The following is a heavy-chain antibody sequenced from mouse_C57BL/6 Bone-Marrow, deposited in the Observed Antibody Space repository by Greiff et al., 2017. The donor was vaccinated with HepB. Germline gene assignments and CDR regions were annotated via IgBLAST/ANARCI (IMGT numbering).Heavy chain of an antibody. D-gene: IGHD2-4*01. Sequence: EVKLVESGGGLVKPGGSLKLSCAASGFTFSDYGMHWVRQAPEKGLEWVAYISSGSSTIYYADTVKGRFTISRDNAKNTLFLQMTSLRSEDTAMYYCARRVDYDGGYFDVWGTGTTVTVSS. CDR2: ISSGSSTI. CDR3: ARRVDYDGGYFDV. CDR1: GFTFSDYG. V-gene: IGHV5-17*01. J-gene: IGHJ1*03.